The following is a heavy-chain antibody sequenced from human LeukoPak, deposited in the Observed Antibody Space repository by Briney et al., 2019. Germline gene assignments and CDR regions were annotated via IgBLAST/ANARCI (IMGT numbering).Heavy chain of an antibody. Sequence: GALRLSCAASGFTFSSYAMSWVRQAPGKGLEWVSAISGSGGSTYYADSVKGRFTISRDNSKNTLYLQMNSLRAEDTAVYYCAKGGIMITFGGVIASYYFDYWGQGTLATVSS. V-gene: IGHV3-23*01. CDR2: ISGSGGST. CDR3: AKGGIMITFGGVIASYYFDY. CDR1: GFTFSSYA. D-gene: IGHD3-16*02. J-gene: IGHJ4*02.